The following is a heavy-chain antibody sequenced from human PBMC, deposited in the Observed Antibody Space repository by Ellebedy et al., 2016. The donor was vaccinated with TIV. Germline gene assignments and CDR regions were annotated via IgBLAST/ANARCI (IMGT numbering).Heavy chain of an antibody. J-gene: IGHJ3*02. V-gene: IGHV1-2*02. Sequence: AASVKVSCKASGYTFTDDYIHWVRQAPGQRLEWMGWIDPNSGTTDYAQKFQGRVTMTRDTSISTAYMELRRLRSDDTAVYYCAREDCDILTAYSDAFNMWGQGTMVTVSS. D-gene: IGHD3-9*01. CDR3: AREDCDILTAYSDAFNM. CDR1: GYTFTDDY. CDR2: IDPNSGTT.